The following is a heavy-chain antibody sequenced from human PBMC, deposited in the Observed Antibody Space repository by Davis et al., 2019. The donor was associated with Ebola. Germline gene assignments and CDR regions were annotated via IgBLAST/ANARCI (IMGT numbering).Heavy chain of an antibody. D-gene: IGHD5-24*01. J-gene: IGHJ2*01. CDR1: GFAFSTYW. V-gene: IGHV3-7*01. CDR3: ARDAEDGSGNWFFDF. CDR2: IKDDGSKI. Sequence: GESLKISCRASGFAFSTYWMSWVRQAPGKGLEWVANIKDDGSKIYYMDSVKGRFTISRDNAKNSLYLQLNSLRDEDTAQYYCARDAEDGSGNWFFDFRGRGALVTVSS.